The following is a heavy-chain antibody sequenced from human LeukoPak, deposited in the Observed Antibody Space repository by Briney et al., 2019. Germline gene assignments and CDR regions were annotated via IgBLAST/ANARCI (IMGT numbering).Heavy chain of an antibody. CDR2: ISSSSSYI. CDR3: ARDRTDAFDI. CDR1: GFTFSSYS. Sequence: GGSLRLSCAASGFTFSSYSMNWVRQAPGKGLEWVSSISSSSSYIYYADSVKGRFTISRDNSKNTLYLQMNSLRAEDTAVYYCARDRTDAFDIWGQGTMVTVSS. J-gene: IGHJ3*02. V-gene: IGHV3-21*01.